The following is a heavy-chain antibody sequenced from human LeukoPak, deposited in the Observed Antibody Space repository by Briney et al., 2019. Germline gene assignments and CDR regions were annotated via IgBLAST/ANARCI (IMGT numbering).Heavy chain of an antibody. CDR1: GGTFSSYA. J-gene: IGHJ6*04. Sequence: SVKVSCKASGGTFSSYAISWVRQAPGQGLEWMGGIIPIFGTANYAQKFQGRVTITADESTGTAYMELSSLRSEDTAVYYCARAVCSSTSCLYYYYGMDVWGKGTTVTVSS. V-gene: IGHV1-69*13. CDR3: ARAVCSSTSCLYYYYGMDV. D-gene: IGHD2-2*01. CDR2: IIPIFGTA.